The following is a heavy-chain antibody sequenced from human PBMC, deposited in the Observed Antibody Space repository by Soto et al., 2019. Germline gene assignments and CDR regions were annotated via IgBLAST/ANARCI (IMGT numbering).Heavy chain of an antibody. D-gene: IGHD1-1*01. Sequence: GSLRLSCTASGFTFSSYSMNWVRQAPGKGLEWVSSISSSSSYIYYADSVKGRFTISRDNAKNSLYLQMNSLRAEDTAVYYCARDLTRAGNTYYYYYYGMDVWGQGTTVTVSS. J-gene: IGHJ6*02. CDR3: ARDLTRAGNTYYYYYYGMDV. V-gene: IGHV3-21*01. CDR1: GFTFSSYS. CDR2: ISSSSSYI.